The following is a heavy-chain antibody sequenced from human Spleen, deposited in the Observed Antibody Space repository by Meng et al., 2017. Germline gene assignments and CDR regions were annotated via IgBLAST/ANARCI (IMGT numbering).Heavy chain of an antibody. CDR1: GYRFTTYW. J-gene: IGHJ3*02. D-gene: IGHD5-12*01. CDR2: IYPGDSDT. V-gene: IGHV5-51*01. CDR3: ARQSTVASNDVFEI. Sequence: GESLKISCTGSGYRFTTYWIGWVRQMPGKGLEWMGIIYPGDSDTRYSPSFQGQVTISADKSINTAYLQWSSLKASDTAMYYCARQSTVASNDVFEIWGQGTMVTVSS.